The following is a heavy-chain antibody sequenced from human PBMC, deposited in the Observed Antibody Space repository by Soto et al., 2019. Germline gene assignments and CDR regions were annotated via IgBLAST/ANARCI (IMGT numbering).Heavy chain of an antibody. CDR3: ARGSTRYDYGDYDAFDI. CDR2: IIPIFGTA. D-gene: IGHD4-17*01. CDR1: GGTFSSYA. V-gene: IGHV1-69*13. J-gene: IGHJ3*02. Sequence: SVKVSCKASGGTFSSYAISWVRQAPGQGLEWMGGIIPIFGTANYAQKFQGRVTITADESTSTAYMELSSLRSEDTAVYYCARGSTRYDYGDYDAFDIWGQGTMVTVS.